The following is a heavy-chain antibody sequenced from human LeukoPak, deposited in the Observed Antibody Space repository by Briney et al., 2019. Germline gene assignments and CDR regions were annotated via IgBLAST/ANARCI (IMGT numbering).Heavy chain of an antibody. CDR2: MLDTVTT. D-gene: IGHD5-18*01. Sequence: SETLSLTCAVSGASMNTHYWSWLRQPPGKGLEWIGYMLDTVTTKDNPSLKSRFTLSADTSKNQFSLRLTSATAADTAVYYCATIKRGNIFGYFDFWGQGIPVTVSS. V-gene: IGHV4-59*11. CDR3: ATIKRGNIFGYFDF. J-gene: IGHJ4*02. CDR1: GASMNTHY.